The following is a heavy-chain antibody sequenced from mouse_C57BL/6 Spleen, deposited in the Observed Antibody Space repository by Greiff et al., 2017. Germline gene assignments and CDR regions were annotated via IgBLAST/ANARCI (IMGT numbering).Heavy chain of an antibody. CDR2: FHPYNDDT. D-gene: IGHD2-4*01. CDR3: AIYYEYGPEAMDY. CDR1: GYTFTTYP. Sequence: VKLQESGAELVKPGASVKMSCKASGYTFTTYPIEWMKQNHGKSLEWIGNFHPYNDDTKYNEKFKGKATLTVEKSSSTVYLELSRLTSDDSAVYYCAIYYEYGPEAMDYWGQGTSVTVSS. J-gene: IGHJ4*01. V-gene: IGHV1-47*01.